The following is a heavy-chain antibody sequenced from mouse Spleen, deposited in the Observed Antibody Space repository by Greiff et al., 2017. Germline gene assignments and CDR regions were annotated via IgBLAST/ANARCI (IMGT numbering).Heavy chain of an antibody. D-gene: IGHD2-14*01. CDR1: GYTFTGYW. V-gene: IGHV1-9*01. J-gene: IGHJ3*01. CDR3: ARAGGGYRYDEGAWFAY. CDR2: ILPGSGST. Sequence: VQLQQSGAELMKPGASVKLSCKATGYTFTGYWIEWVKQRPGHGLEWIGEILPGSGSTNYNEKFKGKATFTADTSSNTAYMQLSSLTTEDSAIYYCARAGGGYRYDEGAWFAYWGQGTLVTVSA.